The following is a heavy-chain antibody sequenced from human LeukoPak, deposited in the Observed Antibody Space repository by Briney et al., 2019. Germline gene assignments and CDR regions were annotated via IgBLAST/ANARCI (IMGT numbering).Heavy chain of an antibody. CDR3: AKAPYYDFWSGYHSKGFDP. Sequence: GGSLRLSCAASGFTFSSYAMSWVRQAPGKGLEWVSAISGSGGSTYYADSVKGRFTISRDNSKNTLYLQMNSLIAEDTAVYYCAKAPYYDFWSGYHSKGFDPWGQGTLVTVSS. CDR2: ISGSGGST. J-gene: IGHJ5*02. CDR1: GFTFSSYA. V-gene: IGHV3-23*01. D-gene: IGHD3-3*01.